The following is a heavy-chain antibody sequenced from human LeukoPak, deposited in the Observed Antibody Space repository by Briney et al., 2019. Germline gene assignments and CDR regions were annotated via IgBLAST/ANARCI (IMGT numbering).Heavy chain of an antibody. J-gene: IGHJ3*02. CDR2: IYYSGST. Sequence: SSETLSLTCTVSGGSISSYYWSWIRQPPGKGLEWIGYIYYSGSTNYNPSLKSRVTMSVDTSKNQFSLKLSSVTAADTAVYYCASAATGIVGASTNGAFDIWGQGTMVTVSS. CDR3: ASAATGIVGASTNGAFDI. D-gene: IGHD1-26*01. V-gene: IGHV4-59*08. CDR1: GGSISSYY.